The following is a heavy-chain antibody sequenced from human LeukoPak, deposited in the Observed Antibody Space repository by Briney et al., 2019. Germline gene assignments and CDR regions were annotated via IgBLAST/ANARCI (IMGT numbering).Heavy chain of an antibody. CDR3: ARESTVSHNAFDI. Sequence: GRSLRLSCAASGFTFSTYGMHWVRQAPGKGLEWVAVISYDGSNKYYADSVKGRFTISRDNSKNTLYLQMNSLRAEDTAVYYCARESTVSHNAFDIWGQGTMVTVSS. CDR2: ISYDGSNK. V-gene: IGHV3-30*03. CDR1: GFTFSTYG. D-gene: IGHD5/OR15-5a*01. J-gene: IGHJ3*02.